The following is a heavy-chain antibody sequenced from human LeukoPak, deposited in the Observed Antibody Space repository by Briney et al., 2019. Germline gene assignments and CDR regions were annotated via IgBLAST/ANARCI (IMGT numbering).Heavy chain of an antibody. V-gene: IGHV2-5*02. CDR3: ARSPYYDILTGSQGTFDY. CDR1: GFSFSTSGVG. D-gene: IGHD3-9*01. Sequence: SGPTLVKPTQTLTLTCTFSGFSFSTSGVGVGWIRQPPGKALEWLAVISWDEDKRYRPSLKSRLTITKDTSKNQVVLTMTNMDPVDTATYYCARSPYYDILTGSQGTFDYWGRGILVTVSS. CDR2: ISWDEDK. J-gene: IGHJ4*02.